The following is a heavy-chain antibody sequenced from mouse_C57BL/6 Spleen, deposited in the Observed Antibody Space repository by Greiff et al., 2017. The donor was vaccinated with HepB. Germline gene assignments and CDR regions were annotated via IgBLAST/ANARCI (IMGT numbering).Heavy chain of an antibody. V-gene: IGHV1-61*01. CDR3: ARGDTTVAYFDY. CDR2: IYPSDSET. Sequence: VQLQQPGAELVRPGSSVKLSCKASGYTFTSYWMDWVKQRPGQGLEWIGNIYPSDSETHYNQKFKDKATLTVDKSSSTAYMQLSSLTSEDSAVYYCARGDTTVAYFDYWGQGTTLTVSS. CDR1: GYTFTSYW. J-gene: IGHJ2*01. D-gene: IGHD1-1*01.